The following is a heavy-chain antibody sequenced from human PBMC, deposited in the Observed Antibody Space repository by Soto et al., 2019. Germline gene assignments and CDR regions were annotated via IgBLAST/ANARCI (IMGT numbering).Heavy chain of an antibody. Sequence: TGGSLRLSCAASGFTFSSYEMNWVRQAPGKGLEWVSYISSSGSTIYYADSVKGRFTISRDNAKNSLYLQMNSLRAEDTAVYYCARELRFLEWLLYFDYWGQGTLVTVSS. CDR2: ISSSGSTI. CDR3: ARELRFLEWLLYFDY. J-gene: IGHJ4*02. D-gene: IGHD3-3*01. CDR1: GFTFSSYE. V-gene: IGHV3-48*03.